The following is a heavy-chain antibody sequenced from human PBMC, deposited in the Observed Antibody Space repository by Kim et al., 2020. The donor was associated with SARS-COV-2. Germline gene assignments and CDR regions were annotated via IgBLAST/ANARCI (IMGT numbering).Heavy chain of an antibody. Sequence: GGSLSLSCAASGFTFSSYGMHWVRQAPGKGLEWVAVISYDGSNKYYADSVKGRFTISRDNSKNTLYLQMNSLRAEDTAVYYCAKARYSSSWTGDPLVDYWGQGTLVTVSS. V-gene: IGHV3-30*18. J-gene: IGHJ4*02. CDR2: ISYDGSNK. CDR3: AKARYSSSWTGDPLVDY. D-gene: IGHD6-13*01. CDR1: GFTFSSYG.